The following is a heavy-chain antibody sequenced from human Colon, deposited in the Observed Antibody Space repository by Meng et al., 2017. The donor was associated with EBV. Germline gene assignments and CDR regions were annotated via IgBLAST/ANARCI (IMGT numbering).Heavy chain of an antibody. CDR2: IDDSGST. V-gene: IGHV4-4*02. D-gene: IGHD1-26*01. CDR3: ARGKQDAWELLAY. J-gene: IGHJ4*02. Sequence: GPLEEAGPGLVKPSGTLSLTCGVSGVSISSNIRWTWVRQSPGKGLEWIGDIDDSGSTNYNPSLNSRISISLDKSKNHFSLKVNSVTAADTAVYYCARGKQDAWELLAYWGQGALVTVSS. CDR1: GVSISSNIR.